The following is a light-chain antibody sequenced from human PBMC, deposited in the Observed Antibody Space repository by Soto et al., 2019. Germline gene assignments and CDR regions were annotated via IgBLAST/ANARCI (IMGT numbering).Light chain of an antibody. J-gene: IGKJ1*01. CDR1: QSVSSSY. V-gene: IGKV3-20*01. CDR2: GAS. CDR3: QQYGSLPWT. Sequence: EIVLTQSPGTLSLSPGERATLSCRASQSVSSSYLGWYQQKPGQAPRLLIYGASSRATGIPDRFSGSGSGTDFTLTISRLEPEDFAVYYCQQYGSLPWTFGQGTKVEIK.